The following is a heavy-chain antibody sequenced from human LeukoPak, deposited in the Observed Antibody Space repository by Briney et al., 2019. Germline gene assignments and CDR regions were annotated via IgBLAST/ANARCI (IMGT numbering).Heavy chain of an antibody. Sequence: SETLSLTCAASGGSFSGYYWSWIRQPPGKGLEWIGDIYHSGSTNYNPSLKSRVTISVDTSKNQFSLNLSSMTTADTAVYYCARGPNYYGSGSSYKNPYFYSSGMDGWGQPTTVSVSS. J-gene: IGHJ6*02. CDR1: GGSFSGYY. V-gene: IGHV4-34*01. D-gene: IGHD3-10*01. CDR2: IYHSGST. CDR3: ARGPNYYGSGSSYKNPYFYSSGMDG.